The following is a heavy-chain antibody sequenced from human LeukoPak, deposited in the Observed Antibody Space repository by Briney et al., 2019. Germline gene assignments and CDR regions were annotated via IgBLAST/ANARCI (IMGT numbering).Heavy chain of an antibody. V-gene: IGHV4-34*01. CDR2: INHSGST. CDR3: ARVSTYDSKPDI. Sequence: SETLSLTCAVYGGSFSGYYWSWIRQPPGKGLEWIGEINHSGSTNYNPSLKSRVTISVDTSKNQFSLKLSSVTAAEAALYCCARVSTYDSKPDIWGQGTMVTVSS. D-gene: IGHD3-22*01. J-gene: IGHJ3*02. CDR1: GGSFSGYY.